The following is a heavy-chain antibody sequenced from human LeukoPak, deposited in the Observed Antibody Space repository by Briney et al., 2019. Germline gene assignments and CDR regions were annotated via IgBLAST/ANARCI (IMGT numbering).Heavy chain of an antibody. J-gene: IGHJ5*02. V-gene: IGHV4-4*07. CDR2: VYTRGNT. CDR1: GGSLSNSY. CDR3: ARGIWNGGRWFDP. Sequence: SETLSLTCTVSGGSLSNSYWSWIRQPAGEGLEWIGRVYTRGNTDYNPSLKSRVTMSIDTSKNQFSLKLSSVTAADTAVYYCARGIWNGGRWFDPWGQGTLVIVSS. D-gene: IGHD1-1*01.